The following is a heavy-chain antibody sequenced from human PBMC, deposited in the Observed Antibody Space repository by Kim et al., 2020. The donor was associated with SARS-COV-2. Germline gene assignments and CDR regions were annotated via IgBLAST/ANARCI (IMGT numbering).Heavy chain of an antibody. J-gene: IGHJ4*02. Sequence: GGSLRLSCAASGFTFSSYGMHWVRQAPGKGLEWVAVIWYDGSNKYYADSVKGRFTISRDNSKNTLYLQMNSLRAEDTAVYYCARDRTRTGRTGYFDYWGQGTLVTVSS. D-gene: IGHD1-1*01. CDR3: ARDRTRTGRTGYFDY. V-gene: IGHV3-33*01. CDR2: IWYDGSNK. CDR1: GFTFSSYG.